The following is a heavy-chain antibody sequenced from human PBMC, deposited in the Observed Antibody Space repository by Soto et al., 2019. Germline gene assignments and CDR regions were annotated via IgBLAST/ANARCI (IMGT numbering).Heavy chain of an antibody. CDR1: GFTFSSYA. CDR2: ISGSGGST. V-gene: IGHV3-23*01. D-gene: IGHD1-26*01. J-gene: IGHJ4*02. Sequence: GGSLRLSCEASGFTFSSYAMSWVRQAPGKGLEWVSAISGSGGSTYYADSVKGRFTISRDNSKNTLYLQMNSLRAEDTAVYYCAKDLGANYYFDYWGQGTLVTVSS. CDR3: AKDLGANYYFDY.